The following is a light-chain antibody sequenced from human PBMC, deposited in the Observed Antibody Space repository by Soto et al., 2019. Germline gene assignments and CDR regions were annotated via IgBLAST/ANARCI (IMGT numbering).Light chain of an antibody. Sequence: QSALTQPPSASGTPGQRVTISCSGSSSNIGSNTVNWYQQLPGTAPKPLIYSHNQRPSGVPDRFSGSKSGTSASLAISGLQSEDEADYYCEAWDDSLKGYVFGTGTKVTVL. CDR3: EAWDDSLKGYV. CDR2: SHN. CDR1: SSNIGSNT. V-gene: IGLV1-44*01. J-gene: IGLJ1*01.